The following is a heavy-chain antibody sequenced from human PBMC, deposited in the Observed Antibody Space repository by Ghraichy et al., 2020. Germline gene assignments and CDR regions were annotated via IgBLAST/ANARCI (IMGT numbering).Heavy chain of an antibody. D-gene: IGHD3-9*01. J-gene: IGHJ4*02. Sequence: VKVSCKASGYTFTSYGISWVRQAPGQGLEWMGWISAYNGNTNYAQKLQGRVTMTTDTSTSTAYMELRSLRSDDTAVYYCAKNYDFDPGTSELRYFDWLLSLLDWGQGTLVTVSS. V-gene: IGHV1-18*04. CDR3: AKNYDFDPGTSELRYFDWLLSLLD. CDR1: GYTFTSYG. CDR2: ISAYNGNT.